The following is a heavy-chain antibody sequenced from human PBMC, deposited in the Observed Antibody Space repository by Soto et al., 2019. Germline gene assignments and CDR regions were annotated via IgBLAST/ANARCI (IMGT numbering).Heavy chain of an antibody. V-gene: IGHV1-2*02. CDR1: GYNFNTYY. D-gene: IGHD3-3*01. CDR2: INVITGGT. J-gene: IGHJ4*02. Sequence: QVQLLQSGAEMKKPGASVKVSCKASGYNFNTYYMHWVRQAPGQGLEWMGWINVITGGTNSAKKFRGRVIMTRDTSINTAYMELTSLRLDDTAVYYCARVAIFGVTTPPDYWGQGTLVAVSS. CDR3: ARVAIFGVTTPPDY.